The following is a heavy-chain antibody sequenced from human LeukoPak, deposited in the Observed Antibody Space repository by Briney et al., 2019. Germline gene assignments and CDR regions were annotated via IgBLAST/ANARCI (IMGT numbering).Heavy chain of an antibody. CDR1: GFTFSNYG. CDR2: VSDSDSSA. D-gene: IGHD3-3*01. V-gene: IGHV3-23*01. CDR3: APDLRGAAWSLDY. J-gene: IGHJ4*02. Sequence: GGSLRLSCEASGFTFSNYGMSWVRQAPGKGLEWVSVVSDSDSSAYYADSVKGRFTISRDNSKNMLYLQMSSLRAEDTAVYYCAPDLRGAAWSLDYWGQGTLVTVSS.